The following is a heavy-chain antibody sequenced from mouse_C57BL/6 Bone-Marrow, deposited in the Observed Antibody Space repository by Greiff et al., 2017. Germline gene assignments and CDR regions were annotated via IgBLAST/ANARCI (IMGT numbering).Heavy chain of an antibody. CDR1: GYTFTSYW. CDR2: IYPGSGST. J-gene: IGHJ2*01. D-gene: IGHD2-4*01. Sequence: QVQLQQPGAELVKPGASVKMSCKASGYTFTSYWITWVKQRPGQGLEWIGDIYPGSGSTNYNEKFKSKATLTVDTSSSTAYMQLSSLTSEDSAVYYCARELLSTMITTYYFDDWGQGTTLTVSS. V-gene: IGHV1-55*01. CDR3: ARELLSTMITTYYFDD.